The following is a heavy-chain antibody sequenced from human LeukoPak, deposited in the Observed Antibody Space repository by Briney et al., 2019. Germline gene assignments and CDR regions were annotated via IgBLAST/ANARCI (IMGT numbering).Heavy chain of an antibody. D-gene: IGHD6-19*01. J-gene: IGHJ4*02. V-gene: IGHV4-38-2*02. CDR1: GYSISSGYY. CDR3: ARQIRDSSGWYGLFDY. Sequence: SETLSLTCTVSGYSISSGYYCGWIRQPPRKGLEWIGRIYHSGSTYYNPSLKSRVTISVDTSKNQFSLKLSSVTAADTAVYYCARQIRDSSGWYGLFDYWGQGTLVTVSS. CDR2: IYHSGST.